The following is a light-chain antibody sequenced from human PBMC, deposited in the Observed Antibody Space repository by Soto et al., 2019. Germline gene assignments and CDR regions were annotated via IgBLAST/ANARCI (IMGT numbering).Light chain of an antibody. CDR1: QTISSY. J-gene: IGKJ1*01. CDR3: QQSYITPLT. Sequence: DLPMTQSPSSLSASVGDRVTIACRASQTISSYLNWYQQKPGKAPKLLIYAASSLQSGVPSRFSGSRSGTDFTLTISSLLPEDFATYYCQQSYITPLTFGQGTKVEIK. CDR2: AAS. V-gene: IGKV1-39*01.